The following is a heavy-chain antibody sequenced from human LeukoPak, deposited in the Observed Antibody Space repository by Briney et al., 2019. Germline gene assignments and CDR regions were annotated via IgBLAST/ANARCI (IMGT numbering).Heavy chain of an antibody. J-gene: IGHJ4*02. V-gene: IGHV3-20*04. Sequence: GGSLGLSCAASGFTFNDYGMSWVRQAPGKGLEWVSGINWNGGSTGYADSVKGRFTISRDNAKNSLYLQMNSLRAEDTALYYCARYYYDSHIDYWGQGTLVTVSS. D-gene: IGHD3-22*01. CDR1: GFTFNDYG. CDR2: INWNGGST. CDR3: ARYYYDSHIDY.